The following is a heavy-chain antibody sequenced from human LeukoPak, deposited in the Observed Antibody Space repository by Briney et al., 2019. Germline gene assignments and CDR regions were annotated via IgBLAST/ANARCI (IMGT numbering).Heavy chain of an antibody. J-gene: IGHJ4*02. CDR1: GFTFSSYS. V-gene: IGHV3-21*01. CDR2: ISSSSSYI. Sequence: GGSLRLSCAASGFTFSSYSMNWVRQAPGKGLEWVSSISSSSSYIYYADSVKGRFTISRDNAKNSLYLQMNSLRAEDTAVYYCASCIAVAGTPDYWGQGTLVTVSS. D-gene: IGHD6-19*01. CDR3: ASCIAVAGTPDY.